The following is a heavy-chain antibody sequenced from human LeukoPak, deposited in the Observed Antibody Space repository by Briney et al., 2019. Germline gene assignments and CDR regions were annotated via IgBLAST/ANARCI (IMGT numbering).Heavy chain of an antibody. V-gene: IGHV1-24*01. Sequence: ASVKVSCKVSGYTLTELSMHWVRQAPGKGLEWMGGFDPEDGETIYAQKFQGRVTMTEDTSTDTAYMELSSLRSEDTAVYYCARDSYSSSWYETYFDYWGQGTLVTVSS. CDR1: GYTLTELS. CDR3: ARDSYSSSWYETYFDY. J-gene: IGHJ4*02. CDR2: FDPEDGET. D-gene: IGHD6-13*01.